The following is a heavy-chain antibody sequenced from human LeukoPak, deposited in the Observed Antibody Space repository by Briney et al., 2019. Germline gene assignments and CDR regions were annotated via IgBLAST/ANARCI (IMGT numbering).Heavy chain of an antibody. CDR1: GFTFSSYG. V-gene: IGHV3-33*01. D-gene: IGHD1-1*01. CDR2: IWYDGSNK. J-gene: IGHJ6*03. Sequence: PGRSLRLSCAASGFTFSSYGMHWVRQAPSKGLEWVAVIWYDGSNKYYADSVKGRFTISRDNSKNTLYLQMNSLRAEDTAVYYCARDSPTGAHRYYYYYYMDVWGKGTTVTVSS. CDR3: ARDSPTGAHRYYYYYYMDV.